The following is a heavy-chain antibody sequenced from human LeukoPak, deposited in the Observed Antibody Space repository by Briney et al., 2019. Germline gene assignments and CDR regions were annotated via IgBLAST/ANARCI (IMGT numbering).Heavy chain of an antibody. J-gene: IGHJ4*02. CDR2: ISGSGGST. CDR1: GFNFRFYT. V-gene: IGHV3-23*01. D-gene: IGHD3-3*01. CDR3: AKVRFDYDFWSGYLSY. Sequence: GSLRLSCAASGFNFRFYTMTWVRQAPGKGLEWVSAISGSGGSTYYADSVKGRFTISRDNSKNTLYLQMNSLRAEDTAVYYCAKVRFDYDFWSGYLSYWGQGTLVTVSS.